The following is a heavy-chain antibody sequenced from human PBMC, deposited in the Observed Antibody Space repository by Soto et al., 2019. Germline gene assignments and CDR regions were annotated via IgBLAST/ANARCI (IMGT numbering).Heavy chain of an antibody. J-gene: IGHJ4*02. D-gene: IGHD5-18*01. CDR1: GDTFTKYA. CDR3: ARVIRGHSDGHVDL. V-gene: IGHV1-69*06. CDR2: VVTLSGAT. Sequence: QVQLVQSGAELKKPGSSVRVSCKASGDTFTKYAFSWVRQAPGQGLEWMGGVVTLSGATNYAQNFQGRVRISADTSTTSAYRELSSPRAEDTAIYYCARVIRGHSDGHVDLWGQGTLVT.